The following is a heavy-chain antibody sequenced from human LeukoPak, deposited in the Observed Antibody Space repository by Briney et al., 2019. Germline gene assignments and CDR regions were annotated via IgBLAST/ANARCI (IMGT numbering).Heavy chain of an antibody. J-gene: IGHJ3*02. CDR1: GFTFSSYA. D-gene: IGHD1-20*01. V-gene: IGHV3-23*01. CDR2: ISSSGGST. Sequence: GGSLRLSCAASGFTFSSYAMNWVRQAPGKGLEWVSHISSSGGSTYYAGSVKGRFTISRDNSKNTLYLQMNSLRAEDTAVYYCAKALTGTKAFDIWAKGQWSPSLQ. CDR3: AKALTGTKAFDI.